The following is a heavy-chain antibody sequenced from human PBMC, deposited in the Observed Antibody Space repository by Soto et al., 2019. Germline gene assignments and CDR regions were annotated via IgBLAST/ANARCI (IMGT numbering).Heavy chain of an antibody. CDR3: RGSHYSYGIHV. J-gene: IGHJ6*04. CDR2: SRNKANSFTT. V-gene: IGHV3-72*01. D-gene: IGHD3-10*01. CDR1: GLAFSDHY. Sequence: EVQVVESGGGLVQPGGSLRLSCAASGLAFSDHYMDWVRQAPGKGLEWVGRSRNKANSFTTEYAASVNGRFSVSRDDSKNSLFLQMNSLKTEDTAVYYCRGSHYSYGIHVWGKGTTVTVSS.